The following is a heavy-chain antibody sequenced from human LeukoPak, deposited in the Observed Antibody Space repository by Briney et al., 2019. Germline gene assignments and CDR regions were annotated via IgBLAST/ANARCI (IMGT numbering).Heavy chain of an antibody. D-gene: IGHD2-2*01. Sequence: SETLSLTCAVYGGSFSGYYWSWIRQPAWKWLEWIGEINHSGSTNYNPSLKSRVTISVDTSKNQFSLKLSSVTAADTAVYYCARGVRVVVPAAGFYYYYGMDVWGQGTTVTVSS. CDR2: INHSGST. CDR1: GGSFSGYY. CDR3: ARGVRVVVPAAGFYYYYGMDV. V-gene: IGHV4-34*01. J-gene: IGHJ6*02.